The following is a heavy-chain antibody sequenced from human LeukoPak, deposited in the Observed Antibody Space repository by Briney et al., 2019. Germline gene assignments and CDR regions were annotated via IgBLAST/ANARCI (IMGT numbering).Heavy chain of an antibody. D-gene: IGHD3-22*01. Sequence: GASVKVSCKASGYTFTSYDINWVRQAPGQGLEWMGWISAYNGNTNYAQKLQGRVTMTTDTSTSTAYMELRSLRSDDTAVYYCARLNEDTYYYDSSGYYFDYWGQGTLVTVSS. J-gene: IGHJ4*02. V-gene: IGHV1-18*01. CDR1: GYTFTSYD. CDR2: ISAYNGNT. CDR3: ARLNEDTYYYDSSGYYFDY.